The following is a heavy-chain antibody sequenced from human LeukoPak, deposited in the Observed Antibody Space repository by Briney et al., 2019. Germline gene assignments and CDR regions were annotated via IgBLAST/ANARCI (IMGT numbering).Heavy chain of an antibody. D-gene: IGHD7-27*01. CDR1: GINLSSYW. CDR2: IKSDGSST. J-gene: IGHJ3*02. CDR3: ARGGRKLGDAFDI. Sequence: GGSLRLSCEASGINLSSYWMHWVRQTPGMGLVWVSRIKSDGSSTRYEDSVKGRFTVSRDNAKNTLYMQMNSLRGEDTAVYYCARGGRKLGDAFDIWGQRTLVTVS. V-gene: IGHV3-74*01.